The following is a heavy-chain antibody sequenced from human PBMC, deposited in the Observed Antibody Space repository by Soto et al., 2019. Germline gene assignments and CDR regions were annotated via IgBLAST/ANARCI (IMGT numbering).Heavy chain of an antibody. J-gene: IGHJ3*02. CDR1: GYTFISYG. CDR3: ARDQTKWLTDAFDI. CDR2: ISPYNGNT. V-gene: IGHV1-18*01. D-gene: IGHD5-12*01. Sequence: HVQLVQSGAEVNKPGASLKVSCKASGYTFISYGVSLVRQAPGQGLEWLGWISPYNGNTNYAQKFQGRITMTTDTSTSTVYMDLRSLRTDDTAVYYCARDQTKWLTDAFDIWGQGTMVVVSS.